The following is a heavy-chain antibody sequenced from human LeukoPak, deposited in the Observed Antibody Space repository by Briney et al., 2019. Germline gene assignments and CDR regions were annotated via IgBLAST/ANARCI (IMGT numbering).Heavy chain of an antibody. CDR3: VRDSSGWYRWFDP. CDR2: IYYSGST. Sequence: SETLSLTCTVSGGSISSYYWSWIRQPPGKGLEWIGYIYYSGSTNYNPSLKSRVTISVDTSKNQFSLKLSSVTAADTAVYYCVRDSSGWYRWFDPWGQGTLVAVSS. D-gene: IGHD6-19*01. CDR1: GGSISSYY. J-gene: IGHJ5*02. V-gene: IGHV4-59*01.